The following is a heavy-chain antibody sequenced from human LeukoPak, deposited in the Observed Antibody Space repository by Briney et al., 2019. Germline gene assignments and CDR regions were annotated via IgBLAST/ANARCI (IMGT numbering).Heavy chain of an antibody. CDR3: ARPSPGSLTGFDY. V-gene: IGHV1-69*01. CDR1: GGTFSSYA. CDR2: IIPIFGTA. J-gene: IGHJ4*02. D-gene: IGHD2-8*02. Sequence: SVKVSCKASGGTFSSYAISWVRQAPGQGREWMGGIIPIFGTANYAQKFQGRVTITADESTSTAYMELSSLTSEDTAVYYCARPSPGSLTGFDYWGQGTLVTVSS.